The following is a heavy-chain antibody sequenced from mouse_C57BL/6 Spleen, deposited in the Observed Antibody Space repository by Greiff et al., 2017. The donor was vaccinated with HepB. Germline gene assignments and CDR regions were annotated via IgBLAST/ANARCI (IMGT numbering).Heavy chain of an antibody. V-gene: IGHV1-72*01. CDR1: GYTFTSYW. D-gene: IGHD1-1*01. CDR2: IDPNSGGT. Sequence: VQLQQPGAELVKPGASVKLSCKASGYTFTSYWMHWVKQRPGRGLEWIGRIDPNSGGTKYNEKFKSKATLTVDKPSSTVYMQLSSLTSEDSAVYYCARSKPRDYYGSSHWYFDVWGTGTTVTVSS. CDR3: ARSKPRDYYGSSHWYFDV. J-gene: IGHJ1*03.